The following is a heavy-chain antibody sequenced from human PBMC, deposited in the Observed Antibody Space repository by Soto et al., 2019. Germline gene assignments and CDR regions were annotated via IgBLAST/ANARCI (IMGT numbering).Heavy chain of an antibody. V-gene: IGHV3-23*01. J-gene: IGHJ6*02. CDR3: AKGRSYYYYYGVDV. Sequence: ESLKISCAASGFTFSSCAMGWVRQAPGKGLDWVSDIIDSGGSTYYADSVKGRFTISRDNSKSTLYLQMNSLRAEDTALYYCAKGRSYYYYYGVDVWGQGTTVTVSS. CDR2: IIDSGGST. CDR1: GFTFSSCA.